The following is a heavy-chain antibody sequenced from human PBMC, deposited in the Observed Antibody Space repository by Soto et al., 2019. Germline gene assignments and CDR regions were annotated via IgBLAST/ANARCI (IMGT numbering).Heavy chain of an antibody. CDR3: AKFPHYDSSGYVDH. Sequence: GGSLRLSCAASGFTFSSYAMSWVRQAPGKGLEWVSAISGSGGSTYYADSVKGRFTISRDNSKNTLYLQMNSLRAEDTAVYYCAKFPHYDSSGYVDHWGQGTLVTVSS. V-gene: IGHV3-23*01. D-gene: IGHD3-22*01. CDR1: GFTFSSYA. CDR2: ISGSGGST. J-gene: IGHJ4*02.